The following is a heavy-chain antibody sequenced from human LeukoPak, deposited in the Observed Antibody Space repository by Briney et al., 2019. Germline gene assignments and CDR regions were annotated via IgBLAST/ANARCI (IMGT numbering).Heavy chain of an antibody. V-gene: IGHV1-69*13. CDR1: GGTFSSYA. D-gene: IGHD3-22*01. J-gene: IGHJ3*02. CDR3: ARDPSITMIVVVPSFAFDI. Sequence: VASVKVSCKASGGTFSSYAISWVRQAPGQGLEWMGGIIPIFGTANYAQKFQGRVTITADESTSTAYMELSSLRSEDTAVYYCARDPSITMIVVVPSFAFDIWGQGTMVTVSS. CDR2: IIPIFGTA.